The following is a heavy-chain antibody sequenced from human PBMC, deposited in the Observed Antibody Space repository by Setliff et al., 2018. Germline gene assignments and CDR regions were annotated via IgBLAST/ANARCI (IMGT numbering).Heavy chain of an antibody. CDR3: ARDNRARHYMDV. V-gene: IGHV4-38-2*02. D-gene: IGHD3-10*01. Sequence: SETLSLTCAVSGYSISSGYYWGWIRQPPGKGLEWIGSIYHNGSTYYNPSLKSRVTISADTSKNQFSLNLSSVTAADTAVYYCARDNRARHYMDVWGKGTTVTVSS. J-gene: IGHJ6*03. CDR2: IYHNGST. CDR1: GYSISSGYY.